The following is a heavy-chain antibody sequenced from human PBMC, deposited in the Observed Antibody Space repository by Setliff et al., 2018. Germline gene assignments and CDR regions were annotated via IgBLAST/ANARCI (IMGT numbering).Heavy chain of an antibody. Sequence: GGSLRLSCAASGFTFSNYAMSWVRQAPGKGLEWVSAISGSGAISYADSVKGRFTVSRDNSKNTLYLQMNSLRGEDTAVYYCATEGGTGDWGQGTVVTVSS. V-gene: IGHV3-23*01. CDR2: ISGSGAI. J-gene: IGHJ4*02. CDR3: ATEGGTGD. CDR1: GFTFSNYA. D-gene: IGHD2-15*01.